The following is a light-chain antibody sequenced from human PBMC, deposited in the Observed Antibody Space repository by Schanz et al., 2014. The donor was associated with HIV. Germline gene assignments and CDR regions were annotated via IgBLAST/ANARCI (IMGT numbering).Light chain of an antibody. CDR2: AAS. Sequence: EIVLTQSPGTLSLSPGERGTLSCRASQSVKSNFIGWYQQKPGQAPTLLIYAASSRASGVPDRFSGSGSGADFTLTISGLEPEDFAVYYCQYFGNSGGTFGGGTKVEIK. CDR1: QSVKSNF. V-gene: IGKV3-20*01. CDR3: QYFGNSGGT. J-gene: IGKJ4*01.